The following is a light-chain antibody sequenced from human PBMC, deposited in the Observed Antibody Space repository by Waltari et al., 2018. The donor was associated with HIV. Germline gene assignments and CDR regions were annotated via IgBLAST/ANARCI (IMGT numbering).Light chain of an antibody. J-gene: IGLJ2*01. CDR3: GTWDTSLNAGV. CDR2: DNY. Sequence: QSVWTQPPSVSAAPGQKVTISCSGSTSNIGNNYVFGYQQLPGTVPKLLIYDNYDRPSGIPDRFSGSKSGTSATLGITGLQTGDEADYYCGTWDTSLNAGVFGGGTKLTVL. CDR1: TSNIGNNY. V-gene: IGLV1-51*01.